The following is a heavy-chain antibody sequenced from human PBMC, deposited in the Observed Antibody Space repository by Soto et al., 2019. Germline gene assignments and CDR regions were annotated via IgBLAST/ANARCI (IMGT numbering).Heavy chain of an antibody. J-gene: IGHJ4*02. D-gene: IGHD3-22*01. CDR2: ISSDGATI. V-gene: IGHV3-11*01. CDR1: GFSFSDYY. CDR3: ARDRRGYDFDSSGLRFDY. Sequence: PGGSLRLSCAASGFSFSDYYMTWIRQAPGKGLEWVSYISSDGATIYYADSVKGRFTISRDNAKNSLYLLMNSLRAEDTAVYYCARDRRGYDFDSSGLRFDYWGQGTLVTVSS.